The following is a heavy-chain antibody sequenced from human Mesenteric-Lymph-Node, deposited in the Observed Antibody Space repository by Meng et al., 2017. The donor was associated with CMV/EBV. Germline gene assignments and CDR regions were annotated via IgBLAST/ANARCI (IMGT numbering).Heavy chain of an antibody. D-gene: IGHD3-16*01. CDR1: GGSIGSYY. J-gene: IGHJ4*02. Sequence: GSLRLSCTVSGGSIGSYYWTWIRQPPGKGLEYIGYIYYTGSTSYNPSLKSRVTMSLDTSKNQLSLKLTSVTAADTAVYYCARGTTSSPTGGGYWGQGTLVTVSS. CDR3: ARGTTSSPTGGGY. V-gene: IGHV4-59*01. CDR2: IYYTGST.